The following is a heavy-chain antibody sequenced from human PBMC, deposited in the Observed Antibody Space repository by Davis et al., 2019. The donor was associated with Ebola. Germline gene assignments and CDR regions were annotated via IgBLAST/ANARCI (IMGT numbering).Heavy chain of an antibody. D-gene: IGHD2-15*01. Sequence: ASVKVSCKASVYTFPSYDFNWVRQATGQGLEWMGWMNPNSGNTGYAQKFQGRVTMTRKTPISKAYMELSSLRSKDTAVYYCARGRARYCSGGSCLGEWEDSSLGRRRYGMDVWGQGTTVTVS. V-gene: IGHV1-8*01. CDR1: VYTFPSYD. CDR3: ARGRARYCSGGSCLGEWEDSSLGRRRYGMDV. J-gene: IGHJ6*02. CDR2: MNPNSGNT.